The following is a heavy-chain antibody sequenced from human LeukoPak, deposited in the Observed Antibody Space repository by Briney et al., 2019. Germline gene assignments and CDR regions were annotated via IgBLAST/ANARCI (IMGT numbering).Heavy chain of an antibody. CDR2: IKKDGSEK. CDR1: GFTFSSYW. J-gene: IGHJ4*02. V-gene: IGHV3-7*01. Sequence: GGSLRLSCAASGFTFSSYWMSWVRQAPGKGLEWVANIKKDGSEKHYVDSVKGRFTISRDNAKNSLYLQMDSLRAEDTAVYYCAIAQSPTVGGAFFEFWGQGTLVTVSS. D-gene: IGHD3-16*01. CDR3: AIAQSPTVGGAFFEF.